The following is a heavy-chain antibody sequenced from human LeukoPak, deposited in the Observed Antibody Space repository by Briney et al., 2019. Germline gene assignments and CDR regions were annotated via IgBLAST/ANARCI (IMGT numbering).Heavy chain of an antibody. CDR1: GFDFSTYA. CDR3: ARSFGYCSSTSCFGPFNL. V-gene: IGHV3-30*04. J-gene: IGHJ3*01. D-gene: IGHD2-2*01. CDR2: ISFDEKDI. Sequence: PGTSLRLSCGASGFDFSTYAMNWVRQAPGQGLEWVAVISFDEKDILYADSVKGRFTISRDNSKNTVDLQMNRLRTDDTAMYFCARSFGYCSSTSCFGPFNLWGQGTGVTVSS.